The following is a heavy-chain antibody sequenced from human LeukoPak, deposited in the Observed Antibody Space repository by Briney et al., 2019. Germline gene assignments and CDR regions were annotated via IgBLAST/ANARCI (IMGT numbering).Heavy chain of an antibody. D-gene: IGHD6-13*01. J-gene: IGHJ6*02. CDR2: ISYDGSNK. CDR1: GFTFSSYG. CDR3: AKDLEYSSSWYLDYYYYGMDV. V-gene: IGHV3-30*18. Sequence: GGSLRLSCAASGFTFSSYGMHWVRQAPGKGLEWVAVISYDGSNKYYADSVKGRFTISRDNSKNTLYLQMNSLRAEDTAVYYCAKDLEYSSSWYLDYYYYGMDVWGQGTTVTVSS.